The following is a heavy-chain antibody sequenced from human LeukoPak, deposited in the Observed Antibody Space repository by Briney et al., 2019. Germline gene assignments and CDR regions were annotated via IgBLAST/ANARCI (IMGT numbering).Heavy chain of an antibody. CDR1: GFTFSSYG. V-gene: IGHV3-30*02. J-gene: IGHJ3*02. D-gene: IGHD2-2*01. Sequence: GGSLRLSCAASGFTFSSYGMHWVRQAPGKGLEWVAFIRYDGSNKYYADSVKGRFTISRDNSKNTLYLQMNSLRAEDTAVYYCAKQSVVLPAALGAFDIWGKGTMVTVSS. CDR3: AKQSVVLPAALGAFDI. CDR2: IRYDGSNK.